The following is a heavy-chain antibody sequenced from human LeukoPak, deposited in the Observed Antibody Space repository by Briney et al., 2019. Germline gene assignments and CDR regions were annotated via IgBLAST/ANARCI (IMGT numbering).Heavy chain of an antibody. V-gene: IGHV3-23*01. J-gene: IGHJ4*02. CDR1: GFTFSSYA. D-gene: IGHD6-13*01. CDR3: AKEGYSSTWNADFDF. Sequence: PGGSLRLSCAASGFTFSSYAMSWVRQAPGKGLEWVSAISGGSGTTYYADSVKGRFTISRDNSKNTLYLQMNSLRAEDTAVYYCAKEGYSSTWNADFDFGGQGTLVTVSS. CDR2: ISGGSGTT.